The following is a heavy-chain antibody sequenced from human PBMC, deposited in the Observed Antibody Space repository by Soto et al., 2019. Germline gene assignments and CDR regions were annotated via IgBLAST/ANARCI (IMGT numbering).Heavy chain of an antibody. V-gene: IGHV4-31*03. CDR2: IYYSGST. CDR3: ARVPVVVVPAALDPPYYYYYYMDV. D-gene: IGHD2-2*01. J-gene: IGHJ6*03. CDR1: GGSISSGGYY. Sequence: QVQLQESGPGLVKPSQTLSLTCTVSGGSISSGGYYWSWIRQHPGKGLEWIGYIYYSGSTYYNPSLKSRVTISVDTSKNQFSLKLSSVTAADTAVYYCARVPVVVVPAALDPPYYYYYYMDVWGKGTTVTVSS.